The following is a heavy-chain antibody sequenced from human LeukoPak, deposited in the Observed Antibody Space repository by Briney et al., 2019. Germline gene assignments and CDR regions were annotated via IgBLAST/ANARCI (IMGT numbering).Heavy chain of an antibody. V-gene: IGHV3-21*01. CDR2: ISYRTSHI. CDR3: GRAFPPLRTAAAGDY. Sequence: SGGSLRLSCTASGFTFSDCDMNWFRQAPGKGLEWVSSISYRTSHIYYADSVKGRFTISRDNAKNSLYLQMDSLSAEDTAVYFCGRAFPPLRTAAAGDYWGQGTLVTVSS. CDR1: GFTFSDCD. D-gene: IGHD6-13*01. J-gene: IGHJ4*02.